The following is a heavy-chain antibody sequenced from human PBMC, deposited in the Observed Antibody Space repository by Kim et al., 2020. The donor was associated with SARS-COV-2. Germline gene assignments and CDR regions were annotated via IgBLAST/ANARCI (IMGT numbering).Heavy chain of an antibody. V-gene: IGHV3-21*01. CDR2: ISSSSSYI. Sequence: GGSMRLSCAASGFTFSSYSMNWVRQAPGKGLEWVSSISSSSSYIYYADSVKGRFTISRDNAKNSLYLQMNSLRAEDTAVYYCARDWGALLKGWFDPWGQGTLVTVSP. CDR1: GFTFSSYS. CDR3: ARDWGALLKGWFDP. J-gene: IGHJ5*02. D-gene: IGHD3-16*01.